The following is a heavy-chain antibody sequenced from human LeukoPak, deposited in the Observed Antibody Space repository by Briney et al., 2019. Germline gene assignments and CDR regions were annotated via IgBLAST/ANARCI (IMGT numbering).Heavy chain of an antibody. CDR1: GFTFDDYG. CDR2: INLSGGST. D-gene: IGHD6-19*01. CDR3: ARAAVAESRYYYYMDV. V-gene: IGHV3-20*04. J-gene: IGHJ6*03. Sequence: GGSLRLSCAASGFTFDDYGMSWVRQAPGKGLEWVSGINLSGGSTGYADSVKGRFTISRDNAKNSLYLQMNSLRAEDTALYYCARAAVAESRYYYYMDVWGKGTTVTVSS.